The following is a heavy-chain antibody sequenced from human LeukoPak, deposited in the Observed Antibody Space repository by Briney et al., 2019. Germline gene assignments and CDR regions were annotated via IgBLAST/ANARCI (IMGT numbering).Heavy chain of an antibody. V-gene: IGHV5-51*01. D-gene: IGHD3-22*01. CDR1: GYSFTTYW. J-gene: IGHJ4*02. Sequence: GESLKISCKASGYSFTTYWIGWVRQMSGKGLEWMGIIYPSDSDTRYSQSFQGQVTISADKSISTAYLQWSSLKASDTAIYYCARLTQKVNGNFDYWGQGTLVTVSP. CDR2: IYPSDSDT. CDR3: ARLTQKVNGNFDY.